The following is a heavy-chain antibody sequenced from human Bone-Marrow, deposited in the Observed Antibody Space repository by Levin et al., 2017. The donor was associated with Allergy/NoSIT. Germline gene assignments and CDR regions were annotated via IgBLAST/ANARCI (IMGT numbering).Heavy chain of an antibody. D-gene: IGHD3-3*01. CDR2: ISDDGSKK. Sequence: GGSLRLSCEDSGFTFSSYGMHWVRQAPGKGLEWVAVISDDGSKKHYADSVKGRFTISRDNSKNTFYLQMNSLRAEDTAVYYCAKDDDIGSGPFEYWGQGTLVTVSS. CDR3: AKDDDIGSGPFEY. V-gene: IGHV3-30*18. J-gene: IGHJ4*02. CDR1: GFTFSSYG.